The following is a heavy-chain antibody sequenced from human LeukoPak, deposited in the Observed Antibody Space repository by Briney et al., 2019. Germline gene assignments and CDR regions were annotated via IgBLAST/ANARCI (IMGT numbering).Heavy chain of an antibody. V-gene: IGHV3-48*01. CDR2: ISGSSGTI. CDR1: GFTFSSYW. CDR3: ARRSEFGVLNYMDV. J-gene: IGHJ6*03. Sequence: GGSLRLSCAASGFTFSSYWMNWVRQAPGKGLEWVSYISGSSGTIYYADSVKGRFTISRDNAKNSLYLQMNSLRAEDTAVYYCARRSEFGVLNYMDVWGKGTTVTVSS. D-gene: IGHD3-16*01.